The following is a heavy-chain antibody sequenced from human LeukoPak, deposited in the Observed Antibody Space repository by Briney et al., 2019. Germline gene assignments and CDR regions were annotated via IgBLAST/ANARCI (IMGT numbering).Heavy chain of an antibody. J-gene: IGHJ5*02. CDR3: ARAHPYYYGSGVVGFDP. CDR1: GGSISSYY. V-gene: IGHV4-59*01. CDR2: IYYSGST. Sequence: SETLSLTCTVSGGSISSYYWSWIRQPPGKGLEWIGYIYYSGSTNYNPSLKSRVTISVDTSKNQFSLKLSSVTAADTAVYYCARAHPYYYGSGVVGFDPWGQGTLVTVSS. D-gene: IGHD3-10*01.